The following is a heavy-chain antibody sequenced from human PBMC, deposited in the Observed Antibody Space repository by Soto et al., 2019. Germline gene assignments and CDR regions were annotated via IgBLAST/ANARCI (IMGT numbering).Heavy chain of an antibody. Sequence: EMQLVESGGGLVQPGGSLRLSCAASGFTISGHWMHWVRQVPGKGLVWVSRINSDGSSTSYADSVKGRFIISRDNAKNTLQLQINSLRVEDTAVYYCAISYSGAYRCFDPWGQVTLVTVSS. CDR3: AISYSGAYRCFDP. CDR2: INSDGSST. D-gene: IGHD1-26*01. CDR1: GFTISGHW. V-gene: IGHV3-74*01. J-gene: IGHJ5*02.